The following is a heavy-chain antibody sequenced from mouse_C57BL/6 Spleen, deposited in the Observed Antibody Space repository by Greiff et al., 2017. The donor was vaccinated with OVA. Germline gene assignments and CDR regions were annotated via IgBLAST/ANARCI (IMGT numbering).Heavy chain of an antibody. Sequence: VQLKQSGPVLVKPGASVKMSCKASGYTFTDYYMNWVKQSPGKSLEWIGVINPYNGGTSYNQKFKGKATLTVDKSSSTAYMELNSLTSEDSAVYYCAREGSLLRDMDYWGQGTSVTVSS. J-gene: IGHJ4*01. CDR1: GYTFTDYY. V-gene: IGHV1-19*01. D-gene: IGHD1-1*01. CDR2: INPYNGGT. CDR3: AREGSLLRDMDY.